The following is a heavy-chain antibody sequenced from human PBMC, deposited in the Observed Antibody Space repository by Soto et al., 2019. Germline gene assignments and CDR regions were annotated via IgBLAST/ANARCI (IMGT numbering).Heavy chain of an antibody. CDR2: MNTDGSDT. CDR1: GFTFSSYW. CDR3: AREGMGFSNWFDP. J-gene: IGHJ5*02. Sequence: EMQLVESGGGLVQPGGSLRLSCAASGFTFSSYWMHWVRQAPGKGLVWVSRMNTDGSDTYYADSVKCRFTISRDNARNTVYLQMNSLRVEDTAVYYCAREGMGFSNWFDPRCQGTLVSVSS. D-gene: IGHD2-8*01. V-gene: IGHV3-74*01.